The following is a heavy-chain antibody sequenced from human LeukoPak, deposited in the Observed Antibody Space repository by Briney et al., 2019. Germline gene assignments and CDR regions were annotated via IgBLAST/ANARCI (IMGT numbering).Heavy chain of an antibody. Sequence: GGSLRLSCAASGFTFSSYWMSWVRQAPGKGLEWVSYISSGSSTIYYADSVKGRFTISRDNAKNSLYLQMNSLRAEDTAVYYCARGGYDYNALFDHWGQGTLVTVSS. V-gene: IGHV3-48*01. CDR2: ISSGSSTI. CDR1: GFTFSSYW. CDR3: ARGGYDYNALFDH. D-gene: IGHD5-12*01. J-gene: IGHJ4*02.